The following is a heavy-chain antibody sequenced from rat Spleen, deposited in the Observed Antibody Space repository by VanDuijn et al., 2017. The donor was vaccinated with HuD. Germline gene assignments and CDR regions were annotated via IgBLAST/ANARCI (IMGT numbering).Heavy chain of an antibody. CDR3: VRQDTSGYSNWFAY. CDR1: GFTYSNYV. D-gene: IGHD4-3*01. Sequence: EVQLVESDGGLVQPGRSLKLSCAASGFTYSNYVMAWVRQAPTKGLEWVASISTGGGNTYYRDSVKGRFTVSRDNAKNTLYLQLDSLRSEDTATYYCVRQDTSGYSNWFAYWGQGTLVTVSS. V-gene: IGHV5S13*01. J-gene: IGHJ3*01. CDR2: ISTGGGNT.